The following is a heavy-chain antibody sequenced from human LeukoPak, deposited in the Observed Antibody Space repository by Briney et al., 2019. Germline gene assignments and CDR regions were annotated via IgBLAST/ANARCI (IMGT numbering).Heavy chain of an antibody. CDR3: ARDRSAEYCGGDCYSGGRFDY. Sequence: ASVTVSCTASGGTFSSYAISWVRQAPGQGLEWMGGIIPIFGTANYAQKFQGRVTITADESTSTAYMELSSLRSEDTAVYYCARDRSAEYCGGDCYSGGRFDYWGQGTLVTVSS. D-gene: IGHD2-21*02. J-gene: IGHJ4*02. CDR2: IIPIFGTA. V-gene: IGHV1-69*01. CDR1: GGTFSSYA.